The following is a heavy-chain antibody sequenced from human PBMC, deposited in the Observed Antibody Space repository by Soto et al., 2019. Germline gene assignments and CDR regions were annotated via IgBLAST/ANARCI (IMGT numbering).Heavy chain of an antibody. Sequence: PGGSLILSCAASGFTFSSCAMGWVRQAPGKGLEWVSDIIDSGGSTYYAGSVKGRFTISRDNSKSTLYLQMNSLRAEDTALYYCAKGRSYYYYYGVDVWGQGTTVTVSS. V-gene: IGHV3-23*01. CDR1: GFTFSSCA. CDR3: AKGRSYYYYYGVDV. J-gene: IGHJ6*02. CDR2: IIDSGGST.